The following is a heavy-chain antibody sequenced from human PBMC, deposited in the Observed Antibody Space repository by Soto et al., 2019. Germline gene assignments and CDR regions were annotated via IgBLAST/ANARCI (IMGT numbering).Heavy chain of an antibody. CDR2: VKDGGHA. D-gene: IGHD5-12*01. CDR1: GGSLSGYY. V-gene: IGHV4-34*01. J-gene: IGHJ4*02. Sequence: QEQLQQWGAGLLKPSETLSLNCAVTGGSLSGYYWSWIRQPPGKGLEWIGEVKDGGHANYSPSLRGRVTISSDTSNNHFLLRLYSVTAADTGVYYCARGQEGVVATHWDQGSLVTVSS. CDR3: ARGQEGVVATH.